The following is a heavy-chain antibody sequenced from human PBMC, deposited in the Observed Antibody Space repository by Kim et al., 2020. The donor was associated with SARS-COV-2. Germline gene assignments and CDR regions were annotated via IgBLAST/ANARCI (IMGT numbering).Heavy chain of an antibody. CDR1: GFTFSSYA. J-gene: IGHJ5*02. Sequence: GGSLRLSCAASGFTFSSYAMHWVRQAPGKGLEWVAVISYDGSNKYYADSVKGRFTISRDNSKNTLYLQMNSLRAEDTAVYYCAREGELLWFGEFRGWFDPWGQGTLVTVSS. D-gene: IGHD3-10*01. CDR3: AREGELLWFGEFRGWFDP. CDR2: ISYDGSNK. V-gene: IGHV3-30*04.